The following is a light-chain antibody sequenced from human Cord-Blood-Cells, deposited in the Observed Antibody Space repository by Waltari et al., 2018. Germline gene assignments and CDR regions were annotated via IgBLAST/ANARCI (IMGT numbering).Light chain of an antibody. CDR3: QSYDSSLSGSV. J-gene: IGLJ3*02. Sequence: QSVLTQPPSVSGAPGQRVTISCTGSSSNIGAGYDVHWYQQLPGTAPKPLIYGNSNRPSGGPDRFSGSKAGTSASLAITGLQAEDEADDYCQSYDSSLSGSVFGGGTKLTVL. CDR2: GNS. V-gene: IGLV1-40*01. CDR1: SSNIGAGYD.